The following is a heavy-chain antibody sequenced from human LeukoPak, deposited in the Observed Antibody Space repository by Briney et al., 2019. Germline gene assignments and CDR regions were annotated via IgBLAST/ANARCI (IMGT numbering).Heavy chain of an antibody. D-gene: IGHD6-19*01. CDR2: IYPRDGST. CDR1: GYTFTSNY. CDR3: ATDIAVAGIFDY. V-gene: IGHV1-46*01. J-gene: IGHJ4*02. Sequence: ASVKVSCKASGYTFTSNYIHWVRQAPGQGLEWMGMIYPRDGSTNYAQKFQGRVTITADESTSTAYMELSSLRSEDTAVYYCATDIAVAGIFDYWGQGTLVTVSS.